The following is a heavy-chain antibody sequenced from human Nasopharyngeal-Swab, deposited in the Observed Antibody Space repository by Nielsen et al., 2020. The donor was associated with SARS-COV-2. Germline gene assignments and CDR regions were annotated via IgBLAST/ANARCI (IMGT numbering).Heavy chain of an antibody. CDR1: GFTFSDYY. CDR2: ISSSGSTI. CDR3: ARDRGHDSSGQYYYYYGMDV. V-gene: IGHV3-11*01. D-gene: IGHD3-22*01. Sequence: GSLKISGAASGFTFSDYYMSWIRQAPGKGREGVSYISSSGSTIYYADSVKGRFTISRDNAKNSLYLQMNSLRAEDTAAYYCARDRGHDSSGQYYYYYGMDVWGQGTTVTVSS. J-gene: IGHJ6*02.